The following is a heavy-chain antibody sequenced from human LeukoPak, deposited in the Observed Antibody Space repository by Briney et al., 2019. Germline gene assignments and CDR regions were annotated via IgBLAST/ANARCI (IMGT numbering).Heavy chain of an antibody. CDR2: ISSDGSRT. CDR3: ARDTIAADGDIDY. J-gene: IGHJ4*02. D-gene: IGHD6-13*01. CDR1: GFTFGPYW. Sequence: GGSLRLSCAASGFTFGPYWMHWVRQAPGQGLEWVSLISSDGSRTTYADSVKGRFTISRDNAKNTLYLQMNSLRVEDTAVYYCARDTIAADGDIDYWGQGALVAVSS. V-gene: IGHV3-74*03.